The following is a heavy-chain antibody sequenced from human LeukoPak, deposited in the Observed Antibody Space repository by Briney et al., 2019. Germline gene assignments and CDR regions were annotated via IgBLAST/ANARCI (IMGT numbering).Heavy chain of an antibody. CDR1: GYTFTSYD. J-gene: IGHJ4*02. Sequence: ASVKVSCKASGYTFTSYDINWVRQATGQGLEWMGWMNPNSGNTGYAQKFQGRVTITRNTSISTAYMELSSLRSEDTAVYYCARDRRGQQQFDYWGQGTLVTVSS. CDR3: ARDRRGQQQFDY. V-gene: IGHV1-8*03. D-gene: IGHD6-13*01. CDR2: MNPNSGNT.